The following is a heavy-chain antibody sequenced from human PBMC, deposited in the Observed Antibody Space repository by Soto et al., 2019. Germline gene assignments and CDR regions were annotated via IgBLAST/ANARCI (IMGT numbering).Heavy chain of an antibody. D-gene: IGHD4-4*01. CDR3: ANRRINYSLYY. J-gene: IGHJ4*02. CDR1: GFTFSSYA. V-gene: IGHV3-23*01. CDR2: ISGSGGST. Sequence: PGGSLRLSCAASGFTFSSYAMSWVRQAPEKGLEWVSAISGSGGSTYYADSVKGRFTISRDNSKNTLYLQMNSLRAEDTAVYYCANRRINYSLYYWGQGTLVNVSS.